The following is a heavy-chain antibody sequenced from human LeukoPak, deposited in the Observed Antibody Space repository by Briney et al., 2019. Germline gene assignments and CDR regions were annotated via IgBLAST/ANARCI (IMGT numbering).Heavy chain of an antibody. CDR2: IRYDGSNK. Sequence: GGSLRLSXAASGFTFSSYGMHWVRQAPGKGLEWVAFIRYDGSNKYYADSVKGRFTISRDNSKNTLYLQMNSLRAEDTAVYYCAKGAVPAAYSYFDYWGQGTLVTVSS. CDR3: AKGAVPAAYSYFDY. J-gene: IGHJ4*02. V-gene: IGHV3-30*02. D-gene: IGHD2-2*01. CDR1: GFTFSSYG.